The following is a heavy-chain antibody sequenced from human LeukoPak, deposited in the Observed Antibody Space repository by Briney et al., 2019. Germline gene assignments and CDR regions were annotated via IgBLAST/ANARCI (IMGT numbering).Heavy chain of an antibody. J-gene: IGHJ4*02. CDR2: MNPNSGNT. D-gene: IGHD3-3*01. Sequence: ASVKVSCKASGYTFTSYDINRVRQATGQGLEWMGWMNPNSGNTGYAQKFQGRVTMTRNTSISTAYMELSSLRSEDTAVYYCARDGGVLRFLEWTQGVFDYWGQGTLVTVSS. CDR3: ARDGGVLRFLEWTQGVFDY. V-gene: IGHV1-8*01. CDR1: GYTFTSYD.